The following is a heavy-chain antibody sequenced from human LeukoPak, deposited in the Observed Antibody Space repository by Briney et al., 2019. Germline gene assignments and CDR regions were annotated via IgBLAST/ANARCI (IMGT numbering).Heavy chain of an antibody. CDR2: IYYSGST. D-gene: IGHD6-6*01. Sequence: SETLSLTCTVSGGSISSYYWSWIRQPPGKGLEWIGYIYYSGSTNYNPSLRSRVTISVDTSKNQFSLKLSSVTAADTAVYYCARVDPDSSSTLEVFDYWGQGTLVTVSS. V-gene: IGHV4-59*01. J-gene: IGHJ4*02. CDR1: GGSISSYY. CDR3: ARVDPDSSSTLEVFDY.